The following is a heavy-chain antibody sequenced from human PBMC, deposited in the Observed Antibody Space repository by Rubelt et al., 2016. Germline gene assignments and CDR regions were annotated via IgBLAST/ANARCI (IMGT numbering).Heavy chain of an antibody. V-gene: IGHV3-7*04. Sequence: QLVESGGGLVQPGGSLRLSCAASGFTFNDYWMTWVRQAPEKGLEWVANIKEDGSEKYYVDSVKGRFTISRDNVRNSLYLQMTRLRAEDTAVYYCVRGYLSNSFDQWGQGTLVTASS. CDR1: GFTFNDYW. D-gene: IGHD2-21*01. CDR2: IKEDGSEK. CDR3: VRGYLSNSFDQ. J-gene: IGHJ4*02.